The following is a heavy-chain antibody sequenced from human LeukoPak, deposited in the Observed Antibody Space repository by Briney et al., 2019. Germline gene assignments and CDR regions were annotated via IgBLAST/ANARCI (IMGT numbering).Heavy chain of an antibody. D-gene: IGHD3-22*01. Sequence: SETLSLTCSVSGGFNTHYYWGWIRQPPGKGLEWIGYFYHSGSTNYNPSPKSRVTISVDTSKNHFSLKLSSVTAADTAVYYCARGQWLPVFDFWGQGTLVTVSS. CDR1: GGFNTHYY. CDR2: FYHSGST. J-gene: IGHJ4*02. CDR3: ARGQWLPVFDF. V-gene: IGHV4-59*01.